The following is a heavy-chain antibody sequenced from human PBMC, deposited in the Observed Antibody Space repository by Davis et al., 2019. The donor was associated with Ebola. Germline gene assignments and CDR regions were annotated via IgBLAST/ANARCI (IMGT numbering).Heavy chain of an antibody. Sequence: SVKVSCKTSGGSFSSHPISWVRQAPRHGLEWMGGIIHIFDTPNYAQKFQGRITLTADASTSTAYMELSSLRSDDTVTYFCARDFEGGNYYFDYLGPGTPVTVSS. CDR2: IIHIFDTP. CDR1: GGSFSSHP. CDR3: ARDFEGGNYYFDY. J-gene: IGHJ4*02. V-gene: IGHV1-69*13. D-gene: IGHD3-16*01.